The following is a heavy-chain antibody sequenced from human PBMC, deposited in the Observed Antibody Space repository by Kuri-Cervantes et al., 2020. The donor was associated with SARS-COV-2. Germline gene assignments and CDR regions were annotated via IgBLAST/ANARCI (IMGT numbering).Heavy chain of an antibody. J-gene: IGHJ4*02. CDR2: IYSRGKT. D-gene: IGHD3-10*01. CDR3: ATMVRGALDY. V-gene: IGHV4-59*01. Sequence: SETLSLTCSVSGGSISNYNWNWIRKTPGKGLEWIGCIYSRGKTDHNPSLNSRATISMDTSANQISLKLRSVTAADTAVYYCATMVRGALDYWGQGTLVTVSS. CDR1: GGSISNYN.